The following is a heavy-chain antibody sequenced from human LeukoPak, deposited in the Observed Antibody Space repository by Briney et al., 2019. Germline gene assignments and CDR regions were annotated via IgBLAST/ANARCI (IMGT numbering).Heavy chain of an antibody. CDR3: ARGWASSRRKAFDI. J-gene: IGHJ3*02. CDR2: VDQDGSEK. CDR1: GFTVSNNY. D-gene: IGHD3-16*01. V-gene: IGHV3-7*03. Sequence: GGSLRLSCAASGFTVSNNYMTWVRQAPGKGLEWVANVDQDGSEKYYVGSVKGRFTISRDNAKNSLYLQMNSLRVEDTAVYYCARGWASSRRKAFDIWGQGTMVTVSS.